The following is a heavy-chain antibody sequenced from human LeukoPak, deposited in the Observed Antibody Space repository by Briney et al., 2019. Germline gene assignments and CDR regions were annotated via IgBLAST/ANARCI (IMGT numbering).Heavy chain of an antibody. CDR3: AREPEHAFDI. CDR2: INPNSGGT. V-gene: IGHV1-2*02. Sequence: ASVKVSCKASGYTFTGYYMHWARQAPGQGLEWMGWINPNSGGTHYAQKFQGRVTMTRDTSTSTVYMELSSLRSEDTAVYYCAREPEHAFDIWGQGTMVTVSS. J-gene: IGHJ3*02. CDR1: GYTFTGYY.